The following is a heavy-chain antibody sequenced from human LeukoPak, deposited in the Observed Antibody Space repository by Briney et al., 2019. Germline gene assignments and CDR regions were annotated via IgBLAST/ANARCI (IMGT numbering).Heavy chain of an antibody. CDR1: GFTFSSYA. Sequence: GGSLRLSCAASGFTFSSYAMHWVRQAPGKGLEWVAVISYDGSNKYYADSVKGRFTISRDNSKNTLYLQMNSLRAEDTAVYYCARAVLRFLEWLPMTNWGQGTLVTVSS. CDR3: ARAVLRFLEWLPMTN. V-gene: IGHV3-30*04. CDR2: ISYDGSNK. J-gene: IGHJ4*02. D-gene: IGHD3-3*01.